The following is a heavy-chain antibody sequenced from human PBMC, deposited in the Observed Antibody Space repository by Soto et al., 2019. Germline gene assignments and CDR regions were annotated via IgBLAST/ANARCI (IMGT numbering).Heavy chain of an antibody. CDR2: IHSSGST. D-gene: IGHD6-13*01. Sequence: LSVTCTVSGASMNSYHWSWIRQPAGKGLEWIGHIHSSGSTNYNPSLKSRVTMSVDTSKNQFSLRLMSLTAADTAVYYCARDQGVAAAGITWFDPWGQGSLVTVSS. CDR1: GASMNSYH. J-gene: IGHJ5*02. CDR3: ARDQGVAAAGITWFDP. V-gene: IGHV4-4*07.